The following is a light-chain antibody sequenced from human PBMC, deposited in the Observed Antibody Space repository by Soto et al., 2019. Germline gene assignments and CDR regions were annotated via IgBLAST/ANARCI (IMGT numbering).Light chain of an antibody. J-gene: IGLJ3*02. CDR1: SSDFGSYKF. V-gene: IGLV2-14*02. Sequence: QSALTQPASVSGSPGQSVTISCTGTSSDFGSYKFVSWYQHHPGKVPKVIIYETSKRPSGVSNRFSGSKSGNTASLTISGLQAEDEADYYCSSYTTTITVFGGGTKLTVL. CDR2: ETS. CDR3: SSYTTTITV.